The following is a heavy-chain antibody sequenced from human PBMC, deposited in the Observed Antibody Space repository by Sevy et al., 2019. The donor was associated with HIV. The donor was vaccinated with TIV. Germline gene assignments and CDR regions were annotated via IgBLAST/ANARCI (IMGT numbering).Heavy chain of an antibody. Sequence: ASVKVSCKPFGYTFTDYYMHWVRQAPGEGLEWMGYIYPTGGGTNYAQNFQGRVTMTRDTSISTAYMELSGLRSDDTAIYYCARTRNPIVVNANTFDAFDIWGQGTMVTVSS. CDR1: GYTFTDYY. J-gene: IGHJ3*02. D-gene: IGHD1-26*01. V-gene: IGHV1-2*02. CDR3: ARTRNPIVVNANTFDAFDI. CDR2: IYPTGGGT.